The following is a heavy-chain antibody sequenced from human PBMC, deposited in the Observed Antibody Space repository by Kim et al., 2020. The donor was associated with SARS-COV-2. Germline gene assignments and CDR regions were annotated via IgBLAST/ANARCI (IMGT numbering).Heavy chain of an antibody. D-gene: IGHD3-22*01. Sequence: SVKGRFTISRDNAKNSLYLQMNSLRAEDTAVYYCARDLGYYYDSSGYYEYWGQGTLVTVSS. J-gene: IGHJ4*02. V-gene: IGHV3-11*05. CDR3: ARDLGYYYDSSGYYEY.